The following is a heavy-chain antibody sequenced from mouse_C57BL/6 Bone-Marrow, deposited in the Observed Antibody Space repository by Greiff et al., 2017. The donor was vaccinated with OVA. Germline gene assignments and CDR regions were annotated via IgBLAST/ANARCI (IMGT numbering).Heavy chain of an antibody. D-gene: IGHD2-4*01. CDR1: GYTFTDYY. CDR3: ARRGIYYDFAWFAY. Sequence: EVQLQQSGPELVKPGASVKTSCKASGYTFTDYYMNWVKQSHGKSLEWIGDINPNNGGTSYNQKFKGKATLTVDKSSSTAYMELRSLTSEDSAVYYCARRGIYYDFAWFAYWGQGTLVTVSA. V-gene: IGHV1-26*01. CDR2: INPNNGGT. J-gene: IGHJ3*01.